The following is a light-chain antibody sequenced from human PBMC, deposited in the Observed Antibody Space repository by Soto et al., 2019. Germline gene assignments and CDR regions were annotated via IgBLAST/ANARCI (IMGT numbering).Light chain of an antibody. Sequence: EIVMTQSPATLSVSPGERATLSCRASQSVSSNLACYQQKPGQAPRLLIYGASTRATGIPARFSGSGSGTEFTLTIGSLQSEDFATYYCQQYDNCLVTFGPGTKVDIK. J-gene: IGKJ3*01. CDR2: GAS. V-gene: IGKV3-15*01. CDR3: QQYDNCLVT. CDR1: QSVSSN.